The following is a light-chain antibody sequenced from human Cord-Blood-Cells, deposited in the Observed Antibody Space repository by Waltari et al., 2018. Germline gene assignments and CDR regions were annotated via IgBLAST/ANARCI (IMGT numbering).Light chain of an antibody. V-gene: IGLV2-23*01. Sequence: QSALTQPASVSGSPGQSVTLSCIGTSSDVGSYNLLSWYQQHPGKAPKLMIYEGSKRPSGVSNRFSGSKSGNTASLTISGLQAEDEADYYCCSYAGSSTWVFGGGTKLTVL. CDR1: SSDVGSYNL. J-gene: IGLJ3*02. CDR2: EGS. CDR3: CSYAGSSTWV.